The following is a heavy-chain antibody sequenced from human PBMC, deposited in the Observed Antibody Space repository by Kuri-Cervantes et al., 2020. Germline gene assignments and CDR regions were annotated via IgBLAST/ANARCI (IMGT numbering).Heavy chain of an antibody. D-gene: IGHD3-10*01. J-gene: IGHJ6*02. CDR3: ATTYYYGSGSKRIMKNYGMDV. CDR1: GYTFTSYD. CDR2: MNPNSGNT. Sequence: ASVKVSCKASGYTFTSYDINWVRQATGQGLEWMGWMNPNSGNTGYAQKFQGRVTMTRNTSISTAYMDLSSLRSEDTAVYYCATTYYYGSGSKRIMKNYGMDVWGQGTTVTVSS. V-gene: IGHV1-8*01.